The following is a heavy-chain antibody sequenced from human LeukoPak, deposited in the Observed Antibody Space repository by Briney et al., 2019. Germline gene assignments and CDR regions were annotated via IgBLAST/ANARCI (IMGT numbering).Heavy chain of an antibody. D-gene: IGHD3-22*01. V-gene: IGHV4-4*02. J-gene: IGHJ4*02. CDR1: GGSITTTNF. Sequence: PSGTLSLTCGVSGGSITTTNFWSWVRQPPGGGLEWIGEISLRGRTQYNPSLKSRVNISIDESKNHLYLSLASVSAADTAVYYCAREKTYYDSIGNYYGGVFDYWGQGTLVTVSS. CDR3: AREKTYYDSIGNYYGGVFDY. CDR2: ISLRGRT.